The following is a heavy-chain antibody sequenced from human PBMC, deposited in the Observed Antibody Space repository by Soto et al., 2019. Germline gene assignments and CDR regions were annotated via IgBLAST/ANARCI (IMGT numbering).Heavy chain of an antibody. J-gene: IGHJ4*02. Sequence: SETLSLTCTVSGGSISSYYWSWIRQPPGKGLEWIGYIYYSGSTNYNPSLKSRVTISVDTSKNQFSLKLSSVTAADTAVYYCASTEVAGTGGFDYWGQGTLVTVSS. CDR2: IYYSGST. CDR3: ASTEVAGTGGFDY. CDR1: GGSISSYY. V-gene: IGHV4-59*01. D-gene: IGHD6-19*01.